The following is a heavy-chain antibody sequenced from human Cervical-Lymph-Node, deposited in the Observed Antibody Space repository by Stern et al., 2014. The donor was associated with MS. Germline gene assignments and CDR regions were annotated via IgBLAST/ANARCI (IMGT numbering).Heavy chain of an antibody. D-gene: IGHD3-10*01. CDR2: ISGSGGAT. V-gene: IGHV3-23*04. CDR3: AQDRLVGSGRDDY. CDR1: GFTFSNYA. Sequence: EVQLVESGGALVQPGGSLRLSCVGSGFTFSNYAMSWVRQAPGKGLEWVSYISGSGGATYYATSVKGRFTISRDNSKNTLFLQMNSLRDEDTAVYYCAQDRLVGSGRDDYWGQGSLVTVSS. J-gene: IGHJ4*02.